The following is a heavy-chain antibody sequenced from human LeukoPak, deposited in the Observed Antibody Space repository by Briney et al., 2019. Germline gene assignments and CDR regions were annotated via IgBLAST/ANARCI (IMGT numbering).Heavy chain of an antibody. J-gene: IGHJ4*02. CDR2: ISGSGGST. V-gene: IGHV3-23*01. D-gene: IGHD3-9*01. CDR1: GFTFSTYA. CDR3: ANVRYFDWYYFDY. Sequence: GGSLRLSCAASGFTFSTYAMNWVRQAPGRGLDWVSGISGSGGSTYYADSVKGRFIISRDNSKNTLYLQMNSLRAEDTAVYYCANVRYFDWYYFDYWGQGALVTVSS.